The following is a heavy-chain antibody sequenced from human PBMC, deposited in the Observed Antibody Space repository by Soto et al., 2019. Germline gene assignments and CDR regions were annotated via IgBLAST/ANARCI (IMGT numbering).Heavy chain of an antibody. J-gene: IGHJ4*02. D-gene: IGHD3-3*01. V-gene: IGHV1-69*06. CDR1: GGNSNSYS. CDR2: IVPLSGTP. CDR3: ARDWRQLSRGGFFDY. Sequence: QGRLVQSGAEVKKPGSSVKLSCKVSGGNSNSYSIAWVRQAPGQGLQWLGTIVPLSGTPNHAHKFQGRVTITADTSTNTAYLELSSLRYEDTAIYYCARDWRQLSRGGFFDYWGQGSLVTISS.